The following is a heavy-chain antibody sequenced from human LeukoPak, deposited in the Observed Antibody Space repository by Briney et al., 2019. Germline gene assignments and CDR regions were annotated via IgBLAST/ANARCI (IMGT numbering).Heavy chain of an antibody. CDR3: ARRGMVYAPRGAFDI. J-gene: IGHJ3*02. V-gene: IGHV4-34*01. D-gene: IGHD2-8*01. CDR1: GGSFSGYY. Sequence: KPSETLSLTCAVYGGSFSGYYWSWIRQPPGKGLEWIGEINHSGSTNYNPSLKSRVTISVDTSKNQFSLKLSSVTAADTAVYYCARRGMVYAPRGAFDIWGQGTMVTVSS. CDR2: INHSGST.